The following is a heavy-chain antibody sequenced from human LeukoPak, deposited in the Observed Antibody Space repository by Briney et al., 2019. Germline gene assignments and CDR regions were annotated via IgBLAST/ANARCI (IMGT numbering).Heavy chain of an antibody. Sequence: RPSETLSLTCTVSGGSISDYYWNWIRQPPGKGLEWVAYVHYSGTTKYNPSLQSRVTTAVDMSKKEVFLRLDSVTAADTAVYYCAGDMRGSAKVWFDSWGQGVQVIVSS. J-gene: IGHJ5*01. CDR3: AGDMRGSAKVWFDS. D-gene: IGHD3-10*01. CDR1: GGSISDYY. CDR2: VHYSGTT. V-gene: IGHV4-59*12.